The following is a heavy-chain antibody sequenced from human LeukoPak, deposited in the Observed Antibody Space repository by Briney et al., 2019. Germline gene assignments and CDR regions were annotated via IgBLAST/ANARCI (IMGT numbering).Heavy chain of an antibody. CDR3: VRAHYGDLYYFDY. CDR1: GYSFTSYW. J-gene: IGHJ4*02. Sequence: GAPLKISCAGSGYSFTSYWNCCVRQMPGKGLELMVIIYPGDSDNRYSSCFQGQVIISADKYIRNAYLQWSSLKASYTAMYYCVRAHYGDLYYFDYWGQGTLVSVSS. D-gene: IGHD4-17*01. CDR2: IYPGDSDN. V-gene: IGHV5-51*01.